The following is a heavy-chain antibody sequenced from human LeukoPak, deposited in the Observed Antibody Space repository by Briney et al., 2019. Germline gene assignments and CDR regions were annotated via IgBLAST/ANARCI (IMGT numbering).Heavy chain of an antibody. V-gene: IGHV1-8*03. CDR2: MNPNIGNT. CDR3: ARGRCVGSTSCYYFDY. CDR1: GGTFSSYA. D-gene: IGHD2-2*01. Sequence: ASVKVSCKASGGTFSSYAISWVRQAPGQGLEWMGWMNPNIGNTGYAQKFQGRVTITRNTSISTAYMELSSLRSEDTAVYYCARGRCVGSTSCYYFDYWGQGTLVTVSS. J-gene: IGHJ4*02.